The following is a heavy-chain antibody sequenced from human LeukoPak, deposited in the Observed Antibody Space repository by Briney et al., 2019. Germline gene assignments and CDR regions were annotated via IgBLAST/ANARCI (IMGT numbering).Heavy chain of an antibody. D-gene: IGHD2-15*01. J-gene: IGHJ4*02. CDR1: GGSISSSSYY. Sequence: PSETLSLTCTVSGGSISSSSYYWGWIRQPPGKGLEWIGSIYYSGSTYYNPSLKSRVTISVDTSKNQFSLKLSSVTAADTAVYYCARSSGGSWSLGYWGQGTLVTVSS. CDR2: IYYSGST. CDR3: ARSSGGSWSLGY. V-gene: IGHV4-39*07.